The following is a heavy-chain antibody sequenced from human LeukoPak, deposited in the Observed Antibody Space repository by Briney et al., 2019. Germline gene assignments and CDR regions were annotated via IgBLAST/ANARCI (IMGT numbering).Heavy chain of an antibody. CDR2: IYYSGST. V-gene: IGHV4-39*02. D-gene: IGHD2-21*02. CDR3: ARERMTATH. J-gene: IGHJ4*02. CDR1: GGSISSSSYY. Sequence: SETLSLTCTVSGGSISSSSYYWGWIRQPPGKGLEWIGSIYYSGSTYYNPSLKSRVTISVDTSKNQFSLKLGSVTAADTAVYYCARERMTATHWGQGTLVTVSS.